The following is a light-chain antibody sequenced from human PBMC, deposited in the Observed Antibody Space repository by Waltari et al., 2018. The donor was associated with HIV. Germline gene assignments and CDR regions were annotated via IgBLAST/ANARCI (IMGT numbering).Light chain of an antibody. J-gene: IGKJ3*01. Sequence: DIQMTQSPSSLSASVGDRVTITCQASQDISNFLNWYHQKPGKAPKLLIYDASTLETGVPSRFSASGSGTDFTFTICSLQPEDIATYYCQQYDNLPFTFGPGTKGDF. CDR2: DAS. CDR1: QDISNF. CDR3: QQYDNLPFT. V-gene: IGKV1-33*01.